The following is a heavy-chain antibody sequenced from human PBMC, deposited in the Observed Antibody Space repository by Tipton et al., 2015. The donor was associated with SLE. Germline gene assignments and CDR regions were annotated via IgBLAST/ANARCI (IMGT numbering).Heavy chain of an antibody. V-gene: IGHV3-21*01. J-gene: IGHJ4*02. D-gene: IGHD2-2*02. CDR1: GFSFSSYS. CDR3: ARDEGQMLYSAPAF. Sequence: SLRLSCAASGFSFSSYSMNWVRQAPGKGLEWVSSISSSSSYIYYADSVKGRFTISRDNAKNSLYLQMNSLRAEDTTVYYCARDEGQMLYSAPAFWGQGTLVTVSS. CDR2: ISSSSSYI.